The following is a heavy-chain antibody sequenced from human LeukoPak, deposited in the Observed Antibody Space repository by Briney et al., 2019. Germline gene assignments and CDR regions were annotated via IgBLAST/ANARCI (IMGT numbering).Heavy chain of an antibody. V-gene: IGHV3-23*01. CDR2: ISSSADNT. D-gene: IGHD6-13*01. Sequence: PGGSLRLSCVASGFTFSNYAMSWVRQAPGKGLEWVSSISSSADNTYHADSVKGRFTISRDNSKNTLYLQMNSLRAEDTAVYYCASDRDSSTWSYYWGQGTLVTVSS. CDR3: ASDRDSSTWSYY. J-gene: IGHJ4*02. CDR1: GFTFSNYA.